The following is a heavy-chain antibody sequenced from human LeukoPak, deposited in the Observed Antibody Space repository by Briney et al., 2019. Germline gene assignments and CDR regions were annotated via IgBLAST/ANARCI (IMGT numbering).Heavy chain of an antibody. J-gene: IGHJ4*02. D-gene: IGHD1-26*01. CDR1: GGSISSYY. V-gene: IGHV4-59*08. Sequence: SSETLSLTCTVSGGSISSYYWSWIRQPPGKGLEWIGYIYYSGSTNYNPSLKSRVTISVDTSKNQFSLKLSSVTAADTAVYYCARGGGQWELPFDYWGQGTLVTVSS. CDR3: ARGGGQWELPFDY. CDR2: IYYSGST.